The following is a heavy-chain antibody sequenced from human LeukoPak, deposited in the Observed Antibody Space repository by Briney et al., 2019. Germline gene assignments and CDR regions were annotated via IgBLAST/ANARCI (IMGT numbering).Heavy chain of an antibody. CDR1: GFTFSSYA. CDR2: ISGSGGST. J-gene: IGHJ6*02. V-gene: IGHV3-23*01. Sequence: GGSLRLSCAASGFTFSSYAMSWVRQAPGKGLEWVSAISGSGGSTYYADSVKGRFTISRDNPKNTLYLQMNSLRAEDTAVYYCAKHDILTEERGPVGMDVWGQGTTVTVSS. D-gene: IGHD3-9*01. CDR3: AKHDILTEERGPVGMDV.